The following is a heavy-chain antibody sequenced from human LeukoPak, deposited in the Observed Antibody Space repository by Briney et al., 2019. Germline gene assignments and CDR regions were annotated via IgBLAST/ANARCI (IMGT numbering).Heavy chain of an antibody. CDR3: ARNIHDYGDYAVDY. V-gene: IGHV1-69*04. D-gene: IGHD4-17*01. J-gene: IGHJ4*02. CDR2: IIPILDIA. CDR1: GGTFSSYA. Sequence: SVKVSCKASGGTFSSYAISWVRQAPGQGLEWMGRIIPILDIAKYAQKFQGRVTITADKSTSTAYMELSSLRSEDTAVYYCARNIHDYGDYAVDYWGQGTLVTVSS.